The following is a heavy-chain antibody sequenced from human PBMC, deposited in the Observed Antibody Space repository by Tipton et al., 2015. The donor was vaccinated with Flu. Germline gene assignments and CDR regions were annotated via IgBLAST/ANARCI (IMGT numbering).Heavy chain of an antibody. J-gene: IGHJ6*02. D-gene: IGHD2-15*01. V-gene: IGHV4-59*02. CDR1: GGAVSSYF. CDR2: IYYGGTT. CDR3: ARDSGRNYNYGMDV. Sequence: TLSLTCTVSGGAVSSYFWTWIRQPPGKQLEWIGYIYYGGTTNYNPSLRSRVTFSMDTSKNQFSLRLSSVTAADTAVYYCARDSGRNYNYGMDVWGQGTTVTVSS.